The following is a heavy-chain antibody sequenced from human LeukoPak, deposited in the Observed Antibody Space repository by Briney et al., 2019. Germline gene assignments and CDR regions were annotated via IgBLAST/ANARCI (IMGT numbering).Heavy chain of an antibody. CDR3: ARHHRTKYCSGGSCYSGWFDP. D-gene: IGHD2-15*01. CDR1: GGSISDYY. CDR2: MYYSGAT. V-gene: IGHV4-59*08. J-gene: IGHJ5*02. Sequence: SETLSLTCTVSGGSISDYYWSWLRQPPGKGLEWMGYMYYSGATNYNPSLRSRVTISLDTSKNRVSLKLSSVTAADTAVYSCARHHRTKYCSGGSCYSGWFDPWGQGTLVTVSS.